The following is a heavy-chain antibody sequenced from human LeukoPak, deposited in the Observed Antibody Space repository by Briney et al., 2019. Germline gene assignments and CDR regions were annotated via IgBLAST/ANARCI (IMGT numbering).Heavy chain of an antibody. Sequence: PSETLSLTCSVSGGSISSYSWSWIRQPPGKGLEWIGYVYFTGTTNYNPSLKSRVTISIDKSRKQLSLKLNSVTTADTAVYYCARTSASYYYYMDVWGNGTTVTISS. V-gene: IGHV4-59*01. CDR2: VYFTGTT. CDR1: GGSISSYS. J-gene: IGHJ6*03. D-gene: IGHD3-3*01. CDR3: ARTSASYYYYMDV.